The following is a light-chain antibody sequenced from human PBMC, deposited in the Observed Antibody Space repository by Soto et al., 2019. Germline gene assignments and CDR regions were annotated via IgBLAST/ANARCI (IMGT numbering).Light chain of an antibody. J-gene: IGKJ5*01. V-gene: IGKV3-20*01. CDR1: QSVSSSY. Sequence: FVLTQSPCTLSLSPGERATLSCRAIQSVSSSYLAWYQQKPGQAPRLLIYGASSRATGIPDRFSGSGSGTDFTLTISRLEPEDFAVYYCQQYGSSPPITFGQGTRLEIK. CDR3: QQYGSSPPIT. CDR2: GAS.